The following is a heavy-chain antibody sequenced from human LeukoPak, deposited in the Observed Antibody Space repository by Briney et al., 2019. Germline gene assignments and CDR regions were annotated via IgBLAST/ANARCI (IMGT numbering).Heavy chain of an antibody. D-gene: IGHD3-22*01. V-gene: IGHV4-39*07. CDR1: GGSISSSSYY. CDR2: IYYSGST. J-gene: IGHJ4*02. Sequence: PSETLSLTCTVSGGSISSSSYYWGWIRQPPGKGLEWIGSIYYSGSTYYNPSLKSRVTISVDTSKNQFSLKLSSVTAADTAVYYCARSRHENYYDGRVDYWGQGTLVTVSS. CDR3: ARSRHENYYDGRVDY.